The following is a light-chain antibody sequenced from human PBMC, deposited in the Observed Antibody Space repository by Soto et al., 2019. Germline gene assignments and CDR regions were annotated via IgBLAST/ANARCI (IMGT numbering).Light chain of an antibody. CDR1: QSISSY. CDR2: AAS. J-gene: IGKJ4*01. V-gene: IGKV1-39*01. CDR3: QQSISAPLT. Sequence: IQMTQSPSSLSASVGDRVTVTCRASQSISSYLNWYQHKPGKAPKLLIYAASSLQSGVPSRFSGSGSGTDFTLTIISLQSEDFATYYCQQSISAPLTFGGGTKVDIK.